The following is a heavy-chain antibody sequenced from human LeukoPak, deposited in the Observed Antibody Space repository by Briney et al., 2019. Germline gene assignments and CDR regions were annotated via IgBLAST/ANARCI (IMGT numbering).Heavy chain of an antibody. CDR2: IWYDGSNK. J-gene: IGHJ4*02. D-gene: IGHD3-22*01. V-gene: IGHV3-33*01. Sequence: PGGSLRLSCAASGFTFSSYGMHWVRRAPGKGLEWVAVIWYDGSNKYYADSVKGRFTISRDNSKNTLYLQMNSLRAEDTAVYYCARDSSGYYLGTFDYWGQGTLVTVSS. CDR1: GFTFSSYG. CDR3: ARDSSGYYLGTFDY.